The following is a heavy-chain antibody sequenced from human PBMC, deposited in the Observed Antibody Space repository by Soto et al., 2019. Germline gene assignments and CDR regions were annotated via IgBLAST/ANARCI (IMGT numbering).Heavy chain of an antibody. J-gene: IGHJ4*02. CDR3: ARMKLASLDH. Sequence: QVVLMQAGTEVKRPGSSVKVSCKASGVPFNSYGFACVRQAPGRGLEWVGRINPASQLRNYEHSLQGRVTITADTSKTTAYMELSGLTSEDTAVYYCARMKLASLDHWGQGTLVTVSS. CDR2: INPASQLR. V-gene: IGHV1-69*09. CDR1: GVPFNSYG.